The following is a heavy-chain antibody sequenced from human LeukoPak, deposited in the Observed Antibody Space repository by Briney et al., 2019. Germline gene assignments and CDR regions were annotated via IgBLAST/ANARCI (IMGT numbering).Heavy chain of an antibody. CDR2: IYSPGTN. D-gene: IGHD3-22*01. J-gene: IGHJ3*02. CDR1: GGSFSAHY. V-gene: IGHV4-59*10. Sequence: PSETLSLTCAAYGGSFSAHYWSWIRQPAGKGLEWIGRIYSPGTNYNYNPSLKSRVTISIDTSKNQFSLKLTSVTAADTAVYYCARGIGTSYDSSRDAFDIWGQGTMVTVSS. CDR3: ARGIGTSYDSSRDAFDI.